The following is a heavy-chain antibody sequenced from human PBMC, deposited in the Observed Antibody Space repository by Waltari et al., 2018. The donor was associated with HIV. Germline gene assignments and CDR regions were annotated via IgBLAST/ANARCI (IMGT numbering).Heavy chain of an antibody. J-gene: IGHJ4*02. Sequence: QVHLQESGPGLVKASETLSLTCSVSGGSIRGDYWSWIRQPPGKGLEWIGYIYYPGGTHANPSIKRRITMSLSPAKTQFSRKVNSVTSAETGVYYCAKESWAHSSGWQFDYWGPGILVTVSS. CDR2: IYYPGGT. CDR3: AKESWAHSSGWQFDY. D-gene: IGHD6-19*01. V-gene: IGHV4-59*01. CDR1: GGSIRGDY.